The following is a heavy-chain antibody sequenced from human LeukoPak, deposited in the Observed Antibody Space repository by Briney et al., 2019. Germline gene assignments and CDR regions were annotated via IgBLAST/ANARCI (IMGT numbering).Heavy chain of an antibody. CDR3: ARDQKSGWYDPEGYFDY. CDR1: GFTFSSYS. J-gene: IGHJ4*02. CDR2: ISSSSSYI. Sequence: GGSLRLSCAASGFTFSSYSMNWVRQAPGKGLEWVSSISSSSSYIYYADSVKGRFTIFRDNAKNSLYLQMNSLRAEDTAVYYCARDQKSGWYDPEGYFDYWGQGTLVTVSS. D-gene: IGHD6-19*01. V-gene: IGHV3-21*01.